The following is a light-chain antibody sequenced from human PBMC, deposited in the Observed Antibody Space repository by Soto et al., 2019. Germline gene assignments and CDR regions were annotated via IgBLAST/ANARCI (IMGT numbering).Light chain of an antibody. V-gene: IGKV4-1*01. CDR3: QQYYGTPL. J-gene: IGKJ1*01. Sequence: DIVMTQSPDSLSVSLGERATINCKSSQSVLYSSNNKNYLAWYQQKPGQPPKLLIYWASTRQSGVPDRFNGSGSGTDFTLTISSLQAADVAFYYCQQYYGTPLFGQGTKVEIK. CDR1: QSVLYSSNNKNY. CDR2: WAS.